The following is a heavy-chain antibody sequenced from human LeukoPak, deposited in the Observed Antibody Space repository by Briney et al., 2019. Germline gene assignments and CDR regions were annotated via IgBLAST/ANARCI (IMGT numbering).Heavy chain of an antibody. Sequence: RSLRLSCTASGFTFSKYGIHWVRQAPGKGLEWVAVISFDGSSKYHADSVKGRFTISRDNSKNTVYLQMNSLRVEDTAVYYCAKDRGFSFASGSSELDYWGQGTQVTVSS. CDR1: GFTFSKYG. CDR2: ISFDGSSK. D-gene: IGHD3-10*01. J-gene: IGHJ4*02. V-gene: IGHV3-30*18. CDR3: AKDRGFSFASGSSELDY.